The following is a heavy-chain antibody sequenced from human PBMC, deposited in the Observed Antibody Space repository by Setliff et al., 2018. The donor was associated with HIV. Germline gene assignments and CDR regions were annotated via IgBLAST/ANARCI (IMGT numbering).Heavy chain of an antibody. CDR1: GFTFNDTW. J-gene: IGHJ2*01. CDR3: TTDSRYFDL. V-gene: IGHV3-15*01. CDR2: IKSKADGGTT. Sequence: PGGSLRLSCATSGFTFNDTWMSWVRQAPGRGLEWVGRIKSKADGGTTDYAAPLKGRITISRDDSKNTLYLQMNSLRTEDTAVYYCTTDSRYFDLWGRGTLVTVSS.